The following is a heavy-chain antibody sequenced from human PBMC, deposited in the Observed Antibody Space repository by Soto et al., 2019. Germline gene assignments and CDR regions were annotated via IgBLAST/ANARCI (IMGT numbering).Heavy chain of an antibody. CDR1: RGSISSTSYY. V-gene: IGHV4-39*01. CDR3: ARLTYYDFWSGYPYYYYGMDV. J-gene: IGHJ6*02. D-gene: IGHD3-3*01. Sequence: KPSESPYLTCTVSRGSISSTSYYGGWIRQPPGKGLEWIGSIYYSGSTYYNPSLKSRVTISVDTSKNQFSLKLSSVTAADTAVYYCARLTYYDFWSGYPYYYYGMDVWGQGTTVTVSS. CDR2: IYYSGST.